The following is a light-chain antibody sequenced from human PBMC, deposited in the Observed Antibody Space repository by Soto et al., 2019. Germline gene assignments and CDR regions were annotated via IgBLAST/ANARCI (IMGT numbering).Light chain of an antibody. Sequence: QSALTQPPSASGSPGQSVTISCTCSSSDVGGYNYVSWYQQHPGKAPKLIIYEVNKRPSGVPDRFSGSKSGNTASLTVSGLQAEDEDDYCCRPSGGSTKVFGAGTKVTVL. CDR1: SSDVGGYNY. V-gene: IGLV2-8*01. J-gene: IGLJ1*01. CDR2: EVN. CDR3: RPSGGSTKV.